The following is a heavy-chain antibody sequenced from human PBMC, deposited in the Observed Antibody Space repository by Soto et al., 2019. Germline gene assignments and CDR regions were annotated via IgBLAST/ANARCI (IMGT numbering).Heavy chain of an antibody. Sequence: ASVKVSCKASGYTFTSYGISWVRQAPGQGLEWMGWTSASNGNTNYAQKFQGRVTMTTDTSTSTAYMELRSLRSDDTAVYYCARDSSGYYRGMYNWFDSWGQGTLVTVSS. D-gene: IGHD3-22*01. CDR3: ARDSSGYYRGMYNWFDS. CDR2: TSASNGNT. J-gene: IGHJ5*01. V-gene: IGHV1-18*01. CDR1: GYTFTSYG.